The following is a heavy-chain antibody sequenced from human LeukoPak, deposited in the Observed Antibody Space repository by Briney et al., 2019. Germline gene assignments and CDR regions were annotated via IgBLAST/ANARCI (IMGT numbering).Heavy chain of an antibody. V-gene: IGHV4-38-2*02. J-gene: IGHJ4*02. D-gene: IGHD1-26*01. CDR1: GYSISSGYY. CDR3: ARDWEGSYYALDY. CDR2: IYYSGST. Sequence: PSETLSLTCTVSGYSISSGYYWGWIRQPPGKGLEWIGSIYYSGSTYYNPSLKSRVTISVDTSKNQFTLKLSSVTAADTAVYYCARDWEGSYYALDYWGQGTLVTVSS.